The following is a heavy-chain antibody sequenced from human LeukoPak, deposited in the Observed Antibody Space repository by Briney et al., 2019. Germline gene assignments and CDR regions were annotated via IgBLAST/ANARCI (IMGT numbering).Heavy chain of an antibody. CDR1: GCTFSSYS. CDR2: ISSSSSYI. D-gene: IGHD4-11*01. Sequence: GGSLRLSCAASGCTFSSYSMNWVRQAPGKGLEWVSSISSSSSYIYYADSVEGRFTISRDNAKNSLYLQMNSLRAEDTAVYYCARDPMTTVTPYYFDYWGQGTLVTVST. V-gene: IGHV3-21*01. CDR3: ARDPMTTVTPYYFDY. J-gene: IGHJ4*02.